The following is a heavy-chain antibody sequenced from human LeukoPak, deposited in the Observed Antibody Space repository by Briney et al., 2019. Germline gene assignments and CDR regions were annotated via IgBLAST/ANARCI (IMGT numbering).Heavy chain of an antibody. CDR1: GGSISSYY. Sequence: SDTLSLTCTVSGGSISSYYWTWLRQPPGKGLEWIGYISYSGSTNYNPSLKSRVTISVDTSKNQFSLNLTSVTAADTAVYYCARGYSRSWYQAVVSIWLDPWGQGTLVTVSS. CDR2: ISYSGST. V-gene: IGHV4-59*07. D-gene: IGHD6-13*01. J-gene: IGHJ5*02. CDR3: ARGYSRSWYQAVVSIWLDP.